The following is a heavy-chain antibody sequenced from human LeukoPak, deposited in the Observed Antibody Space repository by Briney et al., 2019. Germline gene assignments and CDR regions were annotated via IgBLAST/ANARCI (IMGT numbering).Heavy chain of an antibody. Sequence: KPSETLSLTCAVYGGSFSGYYWSWIRRPPGKGLEWSGEINHSGSTNYNPSLKSRVTISVDTSKNQFSLKLSSVTAADTAVYYCARHGSYSSGGNYMDVWGKGTTVTISS. V-gene: IGHV4-34*01. CDR1: GGSFSGYY. D-gene: IGHD6-19*01. J-gene: IGHJ6*03. CDR3: ARHGSYSSGGNYMDV. CDR2: INHSGST.